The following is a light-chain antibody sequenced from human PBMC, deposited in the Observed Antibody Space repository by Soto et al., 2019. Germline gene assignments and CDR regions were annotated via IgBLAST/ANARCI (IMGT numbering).Light chain of an antibody. V-gene: IGKV3-15*01. Sequence: EIVMTQSPATLSVSPGGRTTLSRKGSQSGYRNLAWYPQKPGQAPGLLIYGASTRATGIPARFSGSGSGTEFTLTISSLQSEDFAVYYCQQYQNWPLTFGGGTKVEIK. J-gene: IGKJ4*01. CDR2: GAS. CDR1: QSGYRN. CDR3: QQYQNWPLT.